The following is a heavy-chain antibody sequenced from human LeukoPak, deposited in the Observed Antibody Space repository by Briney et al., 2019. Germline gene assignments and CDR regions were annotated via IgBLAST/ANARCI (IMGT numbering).Heavy chain of an antibody. D-gene: IGHD2-2*03. J-gene: IGHJ4*02. CDR3: ARQDGYCSSTSCYAADY. CDR1: GYSFTSYW. Sequence: GESLKISCKGSGYSFTSYWVGWVRQMPGKGLEWMGIIYPGDSDTRYSPSFQGQVTISADKSISTAYLQWSSLKASDTAMYYCARQDGYCSSTSCYAADYWGQGTLVTVSS. V-gene: IGHV5-51*01. CDR2: IYPGDSDT.